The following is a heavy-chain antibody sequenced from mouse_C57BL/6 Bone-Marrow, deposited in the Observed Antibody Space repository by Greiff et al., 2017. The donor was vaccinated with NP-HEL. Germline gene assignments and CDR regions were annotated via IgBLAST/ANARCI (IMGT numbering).Heavy chain of an antibody. CDR2: IRSGGSYT. CDR3: ARHYYGSRQAWFAY. V-gene: IGHV5-6*01. CDR1: GFTFSSYG. J-gene: IGHJ3*01. Sequence: EVQVVESGGDLVKPGGSLKLSCAASGFTFSSYGMSWVRQTPDKRLEWVATIRSGGSYTYYPDSVKGRFTISRDNAKNTLYLQMSSLKSEDTAVYYCARHYYGSRQAWFAYWGQGTLVTVSA. D-gene: IGHD1-1*01.